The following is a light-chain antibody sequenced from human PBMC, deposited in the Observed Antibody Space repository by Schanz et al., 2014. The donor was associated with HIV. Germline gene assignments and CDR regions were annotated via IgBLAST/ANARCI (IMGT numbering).Light chain of an antibody. CDR2: DVS. CDR1: SSDVGGYNY. Sequence: QSALTQPASVSGSPGQSIAISCTGTSSDVGGYNYVSWYQQHPGKAPKLMIYDVSNRPSGVPDRFSGSKSGNTASLTVSGLQAEDEADYYCCSYAVGNTVIFGGGTKLTVL. J-gene: IGLJ2*01. V-gene: IGLV2-14*03. CDR3: CSYAVGNTVI.